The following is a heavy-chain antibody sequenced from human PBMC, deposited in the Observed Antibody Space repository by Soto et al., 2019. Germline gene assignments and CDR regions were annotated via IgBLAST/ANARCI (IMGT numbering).Heavy chain of an antibody. CDR2: MNPNSGNT. Sequence: ASLKGSCKASGYTFTSYDINWVLQATVQVFEWMVWMNPNSGNTGYAQKFQGRVTMTRNTSISTAYMELSSLRSEDTAMYYCARQIRHYDSWSNTYYYYGLDVWGQGTTVTVSS. J-gene: IGHJ6*02. V-gene: IGHV1-8*01. D-gene: IGHD3-3*01. CDR3: ARQIRHYDSWSNTYYYYGLDV. CDR1: GYTFTSYD.